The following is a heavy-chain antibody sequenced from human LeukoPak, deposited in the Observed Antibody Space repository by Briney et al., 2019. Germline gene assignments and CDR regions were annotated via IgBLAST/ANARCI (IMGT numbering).Heavy chain of an antibody. V-gene: IGHV1-24*01. CDR1: GYTLTELS. Sequence: ASVKVSCKVSGYTLTELSMHWVRQAPGKGLEWMGGFDPEDGETIYAQKFQGRVTVTEDTSTDTAYMELSSLRSEDTAVYYCATARVSGSYPEYFQHWGQGTLVTVSS. CDR3: ATARVSGSYPEYFQH. D-gene: IGHD1-26*01. J-gene: IGHJ1*01. CDR2: FDPEDGET.